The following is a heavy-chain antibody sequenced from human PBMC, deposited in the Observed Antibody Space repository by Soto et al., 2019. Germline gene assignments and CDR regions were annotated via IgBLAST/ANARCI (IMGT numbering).Heavy chain of an antibody. CDR3: GSPRNSRAYYYMDV. CDR2: INHSGST. J-gene: IGHJ6*03. CDR1: GGSFSGYY. D-gene: IGHD1-7*01. Sequence: SETLSLTCAVYGGSFSGYYWSWIRQPPGKGLEWIGEINHSGSTNYNPSLKSRVTISVDTSKNQFSLKLSSVTAADTAVYYCGSPRNSRAYYYMDVWGKGTTVTVSS. V-gene: IGHV4-34*01.